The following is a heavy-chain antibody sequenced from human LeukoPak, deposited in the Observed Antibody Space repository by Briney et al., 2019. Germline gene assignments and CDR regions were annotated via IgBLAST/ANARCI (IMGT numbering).Heavy chain of an antibody. D-gene: IGHD3-3*01. CDR3: ARSAADYDFWSGYYTNYYYGMDV. V-gene: IGHV4-30-2*01. CDR2: IYHSGST. J-gene: IGHJ6*02. Sequence: SETLSLTCAVSGGSISSGGYSWSWIRQPPGKGLEWIGYIYHSGSTNYNPSLKSRVTISVDTSKNQFSLKLSSVTAADTAVYYCARSAADYDFWSGYYTNYYYGMDVWGQGTTVTVSS. CDR1: GGSISSGGYS.